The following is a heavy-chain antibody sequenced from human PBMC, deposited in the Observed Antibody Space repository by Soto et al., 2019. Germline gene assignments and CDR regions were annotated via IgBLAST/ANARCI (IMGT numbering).Heavy chain of an antibody. V-gene: IGHV1-18*01. J-gene: IGHJ4*02. D-gene: IGHD2-8*01. CDR2: ISAYNGDT. CDR1: GYTFTSYF. CDR3: ARSGAYCTSITCLFVSF. Sequence: ASVKVSCKASGYTFTSYFDAWVRQAPGQGLEWMGWISAYNGDTNYAQKFQDRVTLTTDTSTTTAHMELRNLGSDDTAVYYCARSGAYCTSITCLFVSFWGLGTLVTVSS.